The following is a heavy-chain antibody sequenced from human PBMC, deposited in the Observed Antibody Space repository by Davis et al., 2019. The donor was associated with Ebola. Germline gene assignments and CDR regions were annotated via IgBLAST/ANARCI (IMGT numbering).Heavy chain of an antibody. Sequence: GESLKISCAASGFTFSSYSMNWVRQAPGKGLEWVSYISSSSSTIYYADSVKGRFTISRDNAKNSLYLQMNSLRDEDTAVYYCARGGRYSYGPGYYYYYGMDVWGQGTTVTVSS. CDR1: GFTFSSYS. CDR3: ARGGRYSYGPGYYYYYGMDV. D-gene: IGHD5-18*01. CDR2: ISSSSSTI. J-gene: IGHJ6*02. V-gene: IGHV3-48*02.